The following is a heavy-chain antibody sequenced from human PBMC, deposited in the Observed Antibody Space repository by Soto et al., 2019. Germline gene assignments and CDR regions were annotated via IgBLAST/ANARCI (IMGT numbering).Heavy chain of an antibody. V-gene: IGHV4-61*01. CDR3: AGGLKQFEYYYYYGMAV. CDR2: IYYSGST. CDR1: GGSVSSGSYY. D-gene: IGHD6-6*01. J-gene: IGHJ6*02. Sequence: PSETLSLTCTVSGGSVSSGSYYWSWIRQPPGKGLEWIGYIYYSGSTNYNPSLKSRVTISVDTSKNQFSLKLSSVTAADTAVYYCAGGLKQFEYYYYYGMAVWGQGTTVTVS.